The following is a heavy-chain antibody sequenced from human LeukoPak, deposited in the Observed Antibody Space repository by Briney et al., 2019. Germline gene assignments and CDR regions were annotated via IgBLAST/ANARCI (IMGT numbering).Heavy chain of an antibody. CDR3: VRETAYRFDP. CDR1: GFSLSIYP. CDR2: ITGNGGTT. V-gene: IGHV3-64*01. J-gene: IGHJ5*02. Sequence: AGGSLRLSCVASGFSLSIYPMHWVRQAPGKGLEYVSAITGNGGTTYYANSVKGRFTISRDNSKNTLYLQMNSLRDEDTAVYFCVRETAYRFDPWGQGTLVIVSS. D-gene: IGHD1-1*01.